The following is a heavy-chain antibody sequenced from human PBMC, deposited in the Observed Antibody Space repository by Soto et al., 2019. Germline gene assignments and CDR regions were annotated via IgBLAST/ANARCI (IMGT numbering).Heavy chain of an antibody. J-gene: IGHJ5*02. Sequence: PGGSLRLSFAASGFSFSRYEINWVRQAPGKGLEWGSYISSRGSTTYYADSVKGRFTISRDNAKNTLYLQMNSLRAEDTAVYYCAKDKAHYDFWSGPNHWGQGTLVTVSS. CDR1: GFSFSRYE. CDR2: ISSRGSTT. D-gene: IGHD3-3*01. CDR3: AKDKAHYDFWSGPNH. V-gene: IGHV3-48*03.